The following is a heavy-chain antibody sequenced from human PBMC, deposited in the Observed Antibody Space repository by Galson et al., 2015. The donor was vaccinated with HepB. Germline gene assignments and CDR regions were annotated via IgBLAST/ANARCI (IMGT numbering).Heavy chain of an antibody. CDR1: GYSFTSYW. V-gene: IGHV5-51*01. CDR2: VYPGDSDT. CDR3: AKSRESTVTRLFDY. Sequence: QSGAEVKKPGESLRISCKGSGYSFTSYWIGWVRQMPEKGLEWMGFVYPGDSDTRYSPSFQGQVTISADKSISTAYLQWSSLKASDTAMYYCAKSRESTVTRLFDYWGQGALVTVSS. J-gene: IGHJ4*02. D-gene: IGHD4-11*01.